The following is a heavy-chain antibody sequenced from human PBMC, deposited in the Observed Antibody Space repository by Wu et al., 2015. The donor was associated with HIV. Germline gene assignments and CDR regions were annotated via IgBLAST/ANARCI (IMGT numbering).Heavy chain of an antibody. CDR3: ASREVVTPSQRGAHAFDI. CDR2: INPNSGGT. V-gene: IGHV1-2*02. D-gene: IGHD4-23*01. CDR1: GYTFTGYY. Sequence: QVQLVQSGAEVKKPGASVKVSCKASGYTFTGYYMHWVRQAPGQGLEWMGWINPNSGGTNYAQKFQGRVTMTRDTSISTAYMELSRLRSDDTAVYYCASREVVTPSQRGAHAFDIWGQGTMVTVSS. J-gene: IGHJ3*02.